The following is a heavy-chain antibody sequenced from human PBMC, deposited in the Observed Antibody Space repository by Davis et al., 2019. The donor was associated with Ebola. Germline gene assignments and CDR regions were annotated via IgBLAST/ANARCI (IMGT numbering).Heavy chain of an antibody. CDR1: GGSIRTSTYY. V-gene: IGHV4-39*01. D-gene: IGHD2-21*02. CDR3: ARHQGSDRYFYLDY. Sequence: PSETLSLTCTVSGGSIRTSTYYWGWIRQPPGKGLEWFGSIYYSGSTFYNSSLKSRITISVDTSKNHFSLNLRSVTDADTAVYYCARHQGSDRYFYLDYWGQGTLVTVS. CDR2: IYYSGST. J-gene: IGHJ4*02.